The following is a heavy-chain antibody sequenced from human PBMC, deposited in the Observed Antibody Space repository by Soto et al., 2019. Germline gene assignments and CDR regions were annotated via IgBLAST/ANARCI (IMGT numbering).Heavy chain of an antibody. CDR3: TSTTLVVRS. D-gene: IGHD2-21*01. Sequence: PGGSLRLSCAASGFTFSGSAMHWVRQASGKGLEWVGRIRSKANSYATAYTASVKGRFTISRDDSKNTAYLQMNSLKTEDTAVYYCTSTTLVVRSGGQGTLVTVPS. J-gene: IGHJ4*02. CDR2: IRSKANSYAT. V-gene: IGHV3-73*01. CDR1: GFTFSGSA.